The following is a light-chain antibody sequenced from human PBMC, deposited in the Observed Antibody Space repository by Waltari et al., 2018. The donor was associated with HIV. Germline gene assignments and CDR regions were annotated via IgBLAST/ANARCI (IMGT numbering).Light chain of an antibody. Sequence: QTVVTQETSFSVSPGGTVTLTCGLISASVTRSHYPSWYQQTPGQAPRTLIYYPNCRSSGVPERVSGSILGNKAALTITGAQADDESDYYCVLFVGDGIWVVGGGTKVTVL. V-gene: IGLV8-61*01. CDR3: VLFVGDGIWV. CDR2: YPN. CDR1: SASVTRSHY. J-gene: IGLJ3*02.